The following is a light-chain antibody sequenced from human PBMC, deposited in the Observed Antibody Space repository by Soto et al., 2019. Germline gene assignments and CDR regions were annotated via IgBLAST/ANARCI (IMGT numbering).Light chain of an antibody. Sequence: EVVLTQSPVTLSLSPGERATLSCRASQSVSSSYLAWYQQKPGQAPRLLIFGVSSRATGIPDRFSGSGSGTDFSLTISRLEPEDFAVYYCQQSGSSVTFGQGTRLEIK. J-gene: IGKJ5*01. CDR2: GVS. V-gene: IGKV3-20*01. CDR1: QSVSSSY. CDR3: QQSGSSVT.